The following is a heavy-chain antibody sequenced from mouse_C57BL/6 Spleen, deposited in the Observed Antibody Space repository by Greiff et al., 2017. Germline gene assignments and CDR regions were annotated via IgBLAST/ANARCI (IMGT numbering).Heavy chain of an antibody. CDR1: GYTFTSYW. V-gene: IGHV1-64*01. J-gene: IGHJ2*01. Sequence: VQLQQPGAELVKPGASVKLSCKASGYTFTSYWMHWVKQRPGQGLEWIGMIHPNSGSTNYNEKFKSKATLTVDKSSSTAYMQLSSLTTEDSAVYYGARPPYYYGRSHDYWGQGTTLTVSS. CDR3: ARPPYYYGRSHDY. D-gene: IGHD1-1*01. CDR2: IHPNSGST.